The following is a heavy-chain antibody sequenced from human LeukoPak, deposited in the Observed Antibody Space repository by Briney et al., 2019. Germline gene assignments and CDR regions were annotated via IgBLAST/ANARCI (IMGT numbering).Heavy chain of an antibody. CDR1: GYTFTSYA. CDR2: ISAYNGNT. J-gene: IGHJ5*02. V-gene: IGHV1-18*01. D-gene: IGHD3-9*01. Sequence: ASVKVSCKASGYTFTSYAMNWVRQAPGQGLEWMGWISAYNGNTNYAQKLQGRVTMTTDTSTSTAYMELRSLRSDDTAVYYCARDPLTGTDSALVWFDPWGQGTLVTVSS. CDR3: ARDPLTGTDSALVWFDP.